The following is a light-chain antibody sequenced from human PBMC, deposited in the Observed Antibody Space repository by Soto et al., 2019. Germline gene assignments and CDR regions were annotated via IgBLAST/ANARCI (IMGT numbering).Light chain of an antibody. J-gene: IGKJ1*01. Sequence: IQMTQSPSSLSASVGHRVTITCRASQTISTYLNWYQQKPGKAPKLLIYASSSLQSGVPSRFSGSGSGTDFTLTITSLQPEDFATYICQQSYGMPWTFGQGTKVEV. CDR1: QTISTY. CDR3: QQSYGMPWT. CDR2: ASS. V-gene: IGKV1-39*01.